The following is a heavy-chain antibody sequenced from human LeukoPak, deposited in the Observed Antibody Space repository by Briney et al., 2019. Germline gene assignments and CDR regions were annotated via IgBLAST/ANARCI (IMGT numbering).Heavy chain of an antibody. Sequence: SETLSLTCTVSGVSISSYYWSWIRQPPGKGLEWIGYIYYTGSTSYNPSLKSRVTISVQTSKNQFSLKLSSVTAADTAVYYCARGLNRNDYGDYGYWGQGTLVTVSS. CDR2: IYYTGST. CDR3: ARGLNRNDYGDYGY. D-gene: IGHD4-17*01. CDR1: GVSISSYY. J-gene: IGHJ4*02. V-gene: IGHV4-59*01.